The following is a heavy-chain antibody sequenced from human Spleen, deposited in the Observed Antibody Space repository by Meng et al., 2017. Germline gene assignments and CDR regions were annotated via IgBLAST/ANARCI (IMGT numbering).Heavy chain of an antibody. V-gene: IGHV4-61*01. CDR2: IYYSGST. J-gene: IGHJ4*02. D-gene: IGHD2-2*01. CDR3: AASQGADY. CDR1: GGSVSSGSYY. Sequence: QVRRQPGGAGLLKPSGTLSLTCTVSGGSVSSGSYYWSWIRQPPGKGLEWIGYIYYSGSTNYNPSLKSRVTISVDTSKNQFSLKLSSVTAADTAVYYCAASQGADYWGQGTLVTVSS.